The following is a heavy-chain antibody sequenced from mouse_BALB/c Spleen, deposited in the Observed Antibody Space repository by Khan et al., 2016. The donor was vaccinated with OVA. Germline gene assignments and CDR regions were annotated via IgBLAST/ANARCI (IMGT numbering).Heavy chain of an antibody. D-gene: IGHD2-12*01. CDR3: AKNYNYDEGLAY. Sequence: QVQLKQSGPGLVQPSQSLSITCTASGFSLTTYGVHWVRQSPGKGLEWLGVIWSGGSTDYNAAFISRLSISKDNSKSKVFLKMNSLQDSDTAIYYWAKNYNYDEGLAYWGQGTLVTVSA. CDR1: GFSLTTYG. CDR2: IWSGGST. V-gene: IGHV2-2*02. J-gene: IGHJ3*01.